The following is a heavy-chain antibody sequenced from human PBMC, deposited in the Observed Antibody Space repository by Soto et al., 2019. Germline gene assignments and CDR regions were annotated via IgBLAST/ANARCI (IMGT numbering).Heavy chain of an antibody. CDR1: GYTFTNYG. Sequence: ASVKVSCKASGYTFTNYGINWVRQAPGQGLEWMGWISAYNGNTNYAQKFQGRVTMTTDTSTSTAYMELRSLRSDDTAVYYCARDRPYLGHCSGGNCSSGYWGQGTLVTVSS. J-gene: IGHJ4*02. V-gene: IGHV1-18*01. D-gene: IGHD2-15*01. CDR3: ARDRPYLGHCSGGNCSSGY. CDR2: ISAYNGNT.